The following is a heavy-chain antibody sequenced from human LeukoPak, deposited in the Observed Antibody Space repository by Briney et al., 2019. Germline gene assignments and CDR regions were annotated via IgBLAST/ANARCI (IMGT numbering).Heavy chain of an antibody. Sequence: GGSPRLSCAASGFTFSSYSMNWVRQTPGKGLEWVSSISSSGSYISYPDSVKGRFTISRDNAKNALFLQMNSLRAEDTAVYYCARVGCRGGSCSSRGDYYYGMDVWGQGTTVTVSS. V-gene: IGHV3-21*01. CDR3: ARVGCRGGSCSSRGDYYYGMDV. J-gene: IGHJ6*02. CDR1: GFTFSSYS. D-gene: IGHD2-15*01. CDR2: ISSSGSYI.